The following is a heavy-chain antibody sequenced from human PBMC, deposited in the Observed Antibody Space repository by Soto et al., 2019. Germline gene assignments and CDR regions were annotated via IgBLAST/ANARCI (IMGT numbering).Heavy chain of an antibody. CDR2: INPNSGGT. CDR3: ASGLTPSYGDYGHGDYGMDV. Sequence: QVQLVQSGAEVKKPGASVKVSCKASGYTFTGYYMHWVRQAPGQGLEWMGWINPNSGGTNYAQKFRGWVTMTRDTAISTAYMELSRLRSDDTAVYYCASGLTPSYGDYGHGDYGMDVWGQGTTVTVSS. V-gene: IGHV1-2*04. J-gene: IGHJ6*02. CDR1: GYTFTGYY. D-gene: IGHD4-17*01.